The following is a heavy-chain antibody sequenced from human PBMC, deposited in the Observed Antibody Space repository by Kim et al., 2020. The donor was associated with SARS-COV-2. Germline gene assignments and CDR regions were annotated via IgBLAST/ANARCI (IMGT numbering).Heavy chain of an antibody. J-gene: IGHJ4*02. D-gene: IGHD3-22*01. Sequence: GGSLRLSCAASGFVFSTRAMSWVRQAPGKGLEWVASVNNGGNAYYADSVRGRFTISRDLTKDTLDLQMTSLRVDDTALYYCAKDHPSSGWPAFDSWGQGT. V-gene: IGHV3-23*01. CDR3: AKDHPSSGWPAFDS. CDR2: VNNGGNA. CDR1: GFVFSTRA.